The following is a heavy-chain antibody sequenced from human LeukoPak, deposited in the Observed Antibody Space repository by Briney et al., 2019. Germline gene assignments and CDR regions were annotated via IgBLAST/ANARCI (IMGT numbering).Heavy chain of an antibody. CDR1: GGSISSGGYS. CDR3: ARYYYGSGSYSNTFQH. CDR2: IYHSGST. D-gene: IGHD3-10*01. V-gene: IGHV4-30-2*01. J-gene: IGHJ1*01. Sequence: SETLSLTCAVSGGSISSGGYSWSWIRQPPGKGLEWIGYIYHSGSTYYNPSLKSRVTISVDRSKDQFSLKLSPVTAADTAVYYCARYYYGSGSYSNTFQHWGQGTLVTVSS.